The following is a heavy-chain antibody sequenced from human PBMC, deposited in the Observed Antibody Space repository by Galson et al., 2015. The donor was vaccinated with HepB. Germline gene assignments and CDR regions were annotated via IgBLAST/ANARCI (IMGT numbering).Heavy chain of an antibody. J-gene: IGHJ5*02. D-gene: IGHD3-10*01. CDR1: SGSITSSGFY. Sequence: SETLSLTCTVSSGSITSSGFYWGWIRQPPGKGLAWIGSIAFRGKTYYNSSLKSRVTMSVDTSKNQFSLSLRSVTASDTAVYYCAGMYGAGTFWGPLIGPWGQGTLVTVSS. CDR3: AGMYGAGTFWGPLIGP. V-gene: IGHV4-39*01. CDR2: IAFRGKT.